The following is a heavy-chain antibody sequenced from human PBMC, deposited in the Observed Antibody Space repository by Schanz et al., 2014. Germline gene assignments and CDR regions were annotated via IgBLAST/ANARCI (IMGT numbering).Heavy chain of an antibody. CDR1: GFVFGDYY. Sequence: QVQVVQSGGGLVKPGGSLRLSCAASGFVFGDYYMTWIRQAPGKGLEWLSYISDSGTYTNYADSLKGRFTISRDNAKNSLFLQMNSLRAEDTAVYYCARAGYDADNWFDPWGQGTLVTDSS. V-gene: IGHV3-11*06. D-gene: IGHD2-2*01. J-gene: IGHJ5*02. CDR3: ARAGYDADNWFDP. CDR2: ISDSGTYT.